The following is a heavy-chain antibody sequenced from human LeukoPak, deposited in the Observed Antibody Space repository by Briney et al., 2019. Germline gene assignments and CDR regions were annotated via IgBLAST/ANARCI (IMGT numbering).Heavy chain of an antibody. CDR1: GGSISSYY. D-gene: IGHD4-23*01. Sequence: SETLSLTCTVSGGSISSYYWSWIRQPPGKGLEWIGYIYTSGSTNYNPSLKSRVTMSADTSKNQFSLKLSSVTAADTAVYFCASGAVVDAFDIWGQGTMVTVSS. CDR3: ASGAVVDAFDI. CDR2: IYTSGST. V-gene: IGHV4-4*08. J-gene: IGHJ3*02.